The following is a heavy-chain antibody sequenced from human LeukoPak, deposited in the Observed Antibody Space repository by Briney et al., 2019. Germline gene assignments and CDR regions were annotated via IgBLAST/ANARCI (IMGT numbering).Heavy chain of an antibody. CDR1: GFTFSSYS. CDR2: ISSSSSYI. J-gene: IGHJ4*02. V-gene: IGHV3-21*01. CDR3: ARPGYSSSWYWDY. D-gene: IGHD6-13*01. Sequence: PGGSLRLSCAASGFTFSSYSMNWVRQAPGKGLEWVSSISSSSSYIYYADSVKGRFTISRDNAKNSLYLQMNSLRAEDTAVYYCARPGYSSSWYWDYWGQGTLVTVSS.